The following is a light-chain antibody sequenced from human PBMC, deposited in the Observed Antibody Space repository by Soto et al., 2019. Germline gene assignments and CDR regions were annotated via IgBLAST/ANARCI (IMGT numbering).Light chain of an antibody. J-gene: IGKJ5*01. Sequence: EIVLTQSPGTLSLSPGERATLSCRASQSVSSSLAWYQQKPGQAPRLLIYGASSRATGIPGRFSGSGSGTDFTLSISRLEPEDFAVYSCQQYGSSPITFGQGTRL. CDR2: GAS. CDR1: QSVSSS. V-gene: IGKV3-20*01. CDR3: QQYGSSPIT.